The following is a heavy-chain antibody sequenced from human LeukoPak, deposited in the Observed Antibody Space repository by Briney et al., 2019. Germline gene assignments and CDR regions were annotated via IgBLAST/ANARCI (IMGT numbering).Heavy chain of an antibody. CDR2: IYSGGST. J-gene: IGHJ4*02. Sequence: PGGSLRLSCAASGFTVSSNYMSWVRQAPGKGLEWVSVIYSGGSTYYADSVKGRFTISRDNSKNTLYLQMNSLRAEDTAVYYCARDLALQIYCSGGSCYSAYWGQGTLVTVSS. CDR3: ARDLALQIYCSGGSCYSAY. CDR1: GFTVSSNY. D-gene: IGHD2-15*01. V-gene: IGHV3-66*01.